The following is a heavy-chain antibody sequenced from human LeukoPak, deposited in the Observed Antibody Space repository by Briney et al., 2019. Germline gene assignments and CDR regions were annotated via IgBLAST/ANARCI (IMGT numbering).Heavy chain of an antibody. V-gene: IGHV3-49*03. CDR3: TRGIGYTYGWSD. CDR2: IRRIHSGGTT. Sequence: GGSLRLSCVTSGFTFTDYAISWFRQAPGKGLEWVGFIRRIHSGGTTDYAASVKGRFTISRDNSKSIAYLQMNSLESEDTAMYYCTRGIGYTYGWSDWGQGTLVTVSS. CDR1: GFTFTDYA. J-gene: IGHJ4*02. D-gene: IGHD5-18*01.